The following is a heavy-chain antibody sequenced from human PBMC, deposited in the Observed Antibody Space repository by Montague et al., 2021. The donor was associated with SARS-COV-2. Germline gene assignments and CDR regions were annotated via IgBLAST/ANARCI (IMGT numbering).Heavy chain of an antibody. V-gene: IGHV6-1*01. J-gene: IGHJ4*02. CDR3: ARERWVVGVSFDY. CDR2: TYYRSRWSN. D-gene: IGHD1-26*01. Sequence: CAISGDSVSSNSATWHWIRQSPSRGLEWLGRTYYRSRWSNDYAVSVRSRIIINPDTSTNQFSLQLSSVTPEDTAVYFCARERWVVGVSFDYWGQGTLVTVSS. CDR1: GDSVSSNSAT.